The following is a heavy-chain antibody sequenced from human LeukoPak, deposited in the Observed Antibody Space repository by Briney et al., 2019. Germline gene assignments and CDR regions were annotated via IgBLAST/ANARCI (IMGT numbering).Heavy chain of an antibody. CDR3: ARDPVGYYGSGSYFDY. J-gene: IGHJ4*02. Sequence: APVKVSCKASGYTFTSYGISWVRQAPGQGLEWMGWISAYNGNTNYAQKLQGRVTMTTDTSTSTAYMELRSLRSDNTAVYYCARDPVGYYGSGSYFDYWGQGTLVTVSS. CDR2: ISAYNGNT. CDR1: GYTFTSYG. V-gene: IGHV1-18*01. D-gene: IGHD3-10*01.